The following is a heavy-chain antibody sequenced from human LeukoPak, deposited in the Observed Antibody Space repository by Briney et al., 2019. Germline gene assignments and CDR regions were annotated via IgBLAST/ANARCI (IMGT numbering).Heavy chain of an antibody. V-gene: IGHV1-46*01. CDR3: ARASGGGASHYYSDYYMDV. Sequence: VASVKVSCKTSGYIFTSYYMHWVRQAPGQGLEWMGIINPSAGYTNYAQNFQGRVTMARDTSTSTVYMELSSLRSEDTAVYYCARASGGGASHYYSDYYMDVWGKGTTVTISS. CDR1: GYIFTSYY. J-gene: IGHJ6*03. CDR2: INPSAGYT. D-gene: IGHD2-15*01.